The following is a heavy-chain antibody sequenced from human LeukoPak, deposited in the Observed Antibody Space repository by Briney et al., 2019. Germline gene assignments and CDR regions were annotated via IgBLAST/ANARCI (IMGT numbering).Heavy chain of an antibody. V-gene: IGHV4-59*11. CDR1: GGSISGHY. CDR3: ARSHSVWTSFDY. CDR2: VFYTGTT. J-gene: IGHJ4*02. Sequence: SETLSLTCSVSGGSISGHYWSWIRQPPGKELEWIGYVFYTGTTYYNPYLNSRVSISVDTSQNQFSLKVRSVTAADTAVYYCARSHSVWTSFDYWGQGTLVTVSS. D-gene: IGHD3/OR15-3a*01.